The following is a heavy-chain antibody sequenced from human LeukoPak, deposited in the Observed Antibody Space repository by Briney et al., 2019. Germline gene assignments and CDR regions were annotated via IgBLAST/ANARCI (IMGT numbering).Heavy chain of an antibody. CDR2: INWTGVST. Sequence: GGSLRLSCAACGFTFDDYGMSWVRHAPGKGLEWVSGINWTGVSTGYADSARGRFTISRDNAKSSLYLQMNSLRAEDTALYYCARDRYCSGGSCYLYSWGQGNLVTVSS. CDR1: GFTFDDYG. V-gene: IGHV3-20*04. CDR3: ARDRYCSGGSCYLYS. J-gene: IGHJ4*02. D-gene: IGHD2-15*01.